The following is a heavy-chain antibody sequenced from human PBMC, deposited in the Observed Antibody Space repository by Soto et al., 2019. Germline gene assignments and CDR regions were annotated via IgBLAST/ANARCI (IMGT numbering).Heavy chain of an antibody. CDR3: ARAWRGDSSGWWRLDY. J-gene: IGHJ4*02. V-gene: IGHV3-33*01. CDR2: IWYDGSNK. Sequence: QVQLVESGGGVVQPGRSLRLSCAASGFTFSSYGMHWVRQAPGKGLEWVAVIWYDGSNKYYADSVKGRFTISRDNSKNTLYLQINSLRAEDTAVYYCARAWRGDSSGWWRLDYWGQGTLVTVSS. D-gene: IGHD6-19*01. CDR1: GFTFSSYG.